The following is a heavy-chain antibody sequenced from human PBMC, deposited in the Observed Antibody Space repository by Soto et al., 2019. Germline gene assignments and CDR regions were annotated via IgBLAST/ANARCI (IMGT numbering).Heavy chain of an antibody. J-gene: IGHJ6*02. CDR3: ARVRQGYCSSTSCHHYYYYGMDV. D-gene: IGHD2-2*01. CDR1: GGSFSGYY. V-gene: IGHV4-34*01. CDR2: INHSGST. Sequence: PSETLSLTCAVYGGSFSGYYWSWIRQPPGKGLEWIGEINHSGSTNYNPSLKSRVTISVDTSKNQFSLKLSSVTAADTAVYYCARVRQGYCSSTSCHHYYYYGMDVWGQGTTVTLSS.